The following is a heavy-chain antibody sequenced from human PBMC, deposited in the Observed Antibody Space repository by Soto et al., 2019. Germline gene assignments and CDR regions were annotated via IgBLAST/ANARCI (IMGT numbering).Heavy chain of an antibody. V-gene: IGHV3-66*01. Sequence: GGSLRLSCAASGFTVSSNYMSWVRQAPGKGLEWVSVIYSGGSTYYADSVKGRFTISRDNSKNTLYLQMNSLGAEDTAVYYCARALDYYGSGSYDPHPFDIWGQGTMVTVSS. CDR1: GFTVSSNY. CDR2: IYSGGST. CDR3: ARALDYYGSGSYDPHPFDI. J-gene: IGHJ3*02. D-gene: IGHD3-10*01.